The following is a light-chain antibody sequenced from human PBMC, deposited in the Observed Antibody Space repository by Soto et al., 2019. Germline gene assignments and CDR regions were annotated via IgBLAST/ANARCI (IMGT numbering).Light chain of an antibody. CDR1: QSVSSSY. Sequence: EIVLTQSPGTLSLSPGERATLSCRASQSVSSSYLAWYQQKPGQAPRLLIYGASSRATGIPARFSGSGSGTDFTLTISRLEPEDFAVYYCQQNGSSPVTFGQGTKLEIK. CDR2: GAS. V-gene: IGKV3-20*01. CDR3: QQNGSSPVT. J-gene: IGKJ2*01.